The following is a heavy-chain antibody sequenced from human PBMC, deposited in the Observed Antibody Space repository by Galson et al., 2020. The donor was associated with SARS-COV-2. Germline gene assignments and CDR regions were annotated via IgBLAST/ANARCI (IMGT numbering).Heavy chain of an antibody. CDR1: GGTISSSSYY. V-gene: IGHV4-39*07. D-gene: IGHD2-15*01. J-gene: IGHJ6*02. CDR2: IYYRGST. CDR3: ARAVFNCSGGSCLTPYYYYGMDV. Sequence: SETLSLTCTVSGGTISSSSYYWGWIRQPPGKRLEWIGSIYYRGSTYYNPSLKSRVTISVDTSKNQFSLKLSSVTAADTAVYYCARAVFNCSGGSCLTPYYYYGMDVWGQGTTVTVSS.